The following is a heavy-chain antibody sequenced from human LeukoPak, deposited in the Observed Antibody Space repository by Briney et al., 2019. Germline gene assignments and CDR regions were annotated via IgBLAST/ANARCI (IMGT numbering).Heavy chain of an antibody. CDR2: IHYSGST. J-gene: IGHJ4*02. V-gene: IGHV4-59*08. D-gene: IGHD5-12*01. CDR1: GGSIGSYY. Sequence: SETLSLTCTVSGGSIGSYYWNWIRQAPGKGLEWIGYIHYSGSTNHNSSLKSRVTISVDTSKNQFSLKLSSVTAAETAVYYCVRHKGGYSGYVDYWGQGTLVTVSS. CDR3: VRHKGGYSGYVDY.